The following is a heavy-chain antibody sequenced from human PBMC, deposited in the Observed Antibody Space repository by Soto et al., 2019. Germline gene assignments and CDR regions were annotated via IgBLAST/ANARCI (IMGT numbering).Heavy chain of an antibody. J-gene: IGHJ5*02. CDR2: IIPIFSTP. CDR3: ARPIQYYFDTSAQSAWFDP. D-gene: IGHD3-22*01. CDR1: GCTFGSYS. Sequence: SVKVSCKTSGCTFGSYSISWVRQAPGQGLEWMGGIIPIFSTPNYAQKFQGRVTITADESTSTAYMELSSLRSEDTAVYYCARPIQYYFDTSAQSAWFDPWGQGTLVTVSS. V-gene: IGHV1-69*13.